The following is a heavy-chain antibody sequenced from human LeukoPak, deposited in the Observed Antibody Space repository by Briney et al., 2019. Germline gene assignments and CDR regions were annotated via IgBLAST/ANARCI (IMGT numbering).Heavy chain of an antibody. CDR2: ISYDGTNK. Sequence: GGSLRLPCAASGFTFSSYGMHWVRQAPGKGLEWVAVISYDGTNKYYADSVKGRFTISRDNSKNTLYLQMNSLRAEDTAVYYCAKDLSSGWYRGAFDIWGQGTMVTVSS. CDR3: AKDLSSGWYRGAFDI. CDR1: GFTFSSYG. D-gene: IGHD6-19*01. V-gene: IGHV3-30*18. J-gene: IGHJ3*02.